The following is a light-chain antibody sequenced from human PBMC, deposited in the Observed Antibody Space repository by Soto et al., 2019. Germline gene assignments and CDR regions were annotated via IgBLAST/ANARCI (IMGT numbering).Light chain of an antibody. CDR1: SSNIGSHT. CDR2: NDN. J-gene: IGLJ3*02. Sequence: QSVLKQPPSASGAPGQTVTISCSGSSSNIGSHTVNWYQQLPGTAPKVVIYNDNQRPSGVPDRFSGSKSGTSASLAISGPQSEDEADYYCAAWDDSLSGWMFGGGTKLTVL. CDR3: AAWDDSLSGWM. V-gene: IGLV1-44*01.